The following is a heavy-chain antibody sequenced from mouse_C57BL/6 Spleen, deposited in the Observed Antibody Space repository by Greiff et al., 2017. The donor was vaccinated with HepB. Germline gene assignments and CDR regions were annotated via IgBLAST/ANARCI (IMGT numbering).Heavy chain of an antibody. CDR1: GFTFSSYG. CDR2: ISSGGSYT. Sequence: EVKVVESGGDLVKPGGSLKLSCAASGFTFSSYGMSWVRQTPDKRLEWVATISSGGSYTYYPDSVKGRFTISRDNAKNTLYLQMSSLKSEDTAMYYCARREGNYADYWGQGTTLTVSS. J-gene: IGHJ2*01. CDR3: ARREGNYADY. D-gene: IGHD2-1*01. V-gene: IGHV5-6*02.